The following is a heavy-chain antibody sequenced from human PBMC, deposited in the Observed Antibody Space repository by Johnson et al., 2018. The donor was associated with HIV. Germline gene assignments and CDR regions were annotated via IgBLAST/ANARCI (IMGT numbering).Heavy chain of an antibody. CDR1: GFTFSSYA. CDR2: ISYDGSNK. J-gene: IGHJ3*02. Sequence: QVQLVESGGGVVQPGRSLRLSCAASGFTFSSYAMHWVRQAPGKGLAWVAVISYDGSNKYYADSVKGRFTISRDNSKNTLYLQMHRLRAEDTAVYCCAKERGGNAMGDAFDIWGQGTMVTVSS. V-gene: IGHV3-30*14. D-gene: IGHD4-23*01. CDR3: AKERGGNAMGDAFDI.